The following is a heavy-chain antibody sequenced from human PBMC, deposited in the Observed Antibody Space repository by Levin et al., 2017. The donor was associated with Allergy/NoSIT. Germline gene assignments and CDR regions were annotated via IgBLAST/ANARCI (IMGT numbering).Heavy chain of an antibody. CDR3: ARLKYQLPLIEY. V-gene: IGHV4-31*03. CDR1: GGSIRSAIYY. Sequence: SQTLSLTCTVSGGSIRSAIYYWSWIRQHPGKGLEWIGYIYYSGSTHYNPSLKSRITISADTSKNQFSLQLNSVTAADTAVYYCARLKYQLPLIEYWGQGTLVTVSS. D-gene: IGHD2-2*01. CDR2: IYYSGST. J-gene: IGHJ4*02.